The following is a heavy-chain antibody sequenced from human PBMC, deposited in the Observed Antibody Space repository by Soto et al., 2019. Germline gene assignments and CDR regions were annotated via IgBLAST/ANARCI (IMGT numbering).Heavy chain of an antibody. V-gene: IGHV4-59*01. CDR3: ARAPSYRADLDY. D-gene: IGHD6-25*01. J-gene: IGHJ4*02. Sequence: PSETLSLTCTVSGGSISSYYWSWIRQPPGKGLEWIGYIYYSGSTNYNPSLKSRVTISVDTSKNQFSLKLSSVTAADTAVYYCARAPSYRADLDYWGQGTLVTVSS. CDR2: IYYSGST. CDR1: GGSISSYY.